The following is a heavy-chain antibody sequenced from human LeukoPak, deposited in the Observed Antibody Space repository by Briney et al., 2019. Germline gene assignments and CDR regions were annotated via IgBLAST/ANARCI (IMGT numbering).Heavy chain of an antibody. CDR2: ISWNSGSI. CDR3: AKDKEPYSGWYYFDY. Sequence: PGGSLRLSCAASGFTFDDYAMHWVRQAPGKGLEWVSGISWNSGSIGYADSVKGRFTISRDNAKNSLYLQMNSLRAEDTALYYCAKDKEPYSGWYYFDYWGQGTLVTVSS. D-gene: IGHD5-12*01. J-gene: IGHJ4*02. V-gene: IGHV3-9*01. CDR1: GFTFDDYA.